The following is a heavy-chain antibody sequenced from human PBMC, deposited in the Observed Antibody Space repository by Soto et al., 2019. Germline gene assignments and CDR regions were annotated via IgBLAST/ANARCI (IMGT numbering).Heavy chain of an antibody. J-gene: IGHJ5*02. CDR1: GFIFTDYW. V-gene: IGHV5-51*01. CDR2: IYPDDSDA. Sequence: EVQLVQSGAEVKKSGDFMKISCKGSGFIFTDYWIGWVRQRPGKGLEWMGVIYPDDSDARYSPSFQDQVIISAAKSINTGQRQWSTTRDSETAMYYCGILLGGRFIDPWGQGTLVAVYS. CDR3: GILLGGRFIDP. D-gene: IGHD2-15*01.